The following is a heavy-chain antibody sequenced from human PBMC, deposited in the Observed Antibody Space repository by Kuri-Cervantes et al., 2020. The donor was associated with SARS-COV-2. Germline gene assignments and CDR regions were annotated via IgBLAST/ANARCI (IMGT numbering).Heavy chain of an antibody. CDR1: GYTFTGYY. Sequence: ASVKVSCKASGYTFTGYYMHWVRQAPGQGLEWMGWINPNSGGTNYAQKFQGRVTMTRDTSISTAYMELSRLRSDDTAVHYCAVEYSSSSGHQGDDYWGQGTLVTVSS. D-gene: IGHD6-6*01. J-gene: IGHJ4*02. CDR3: AVEYSSSSGHQGDDY. CDR2: INPNSGGT. V-gene: IGHV1-2*02.